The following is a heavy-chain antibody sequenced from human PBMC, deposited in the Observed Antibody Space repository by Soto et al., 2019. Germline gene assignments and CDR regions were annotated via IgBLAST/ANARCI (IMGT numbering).Heavy chain of an antibody. CDR3: ARAHAPTLPFDY. CDR1: RDYIRNVY. Sequence: LSLTCTVSRDYIRNVYLSWIRQSPGKRLEWIGFIFHSGNAKYNPSLKSRVTISVDTSKNQFSLSLDSVTAADTAVYFCARAHAPTLPFDYWGQGTLVNVSS. CDR2: IFHSGNA. V-gene: IGHV4-59*01. J-gene: IGHJ4*01. D-gene: IGHD2-15*01.